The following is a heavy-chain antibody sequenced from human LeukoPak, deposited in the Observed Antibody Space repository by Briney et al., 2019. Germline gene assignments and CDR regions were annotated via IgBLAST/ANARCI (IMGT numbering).Heavy chain of an antibody. CDR2: IYDSGST. J-gene: IGHJ4*02. CDR3: ARGRKYYYGGNSRRLLGYFDY. V-gene: IGHV4-39*07. D-gene: IGHD4-23*01. Sequence: SSETLSLTCTVSGGSIRSSYYYWGWIRQPPGKGLEWIGSIYDSGSTYYNPSLKSRVTISVDTSKNQFSLKLSSVTAADTAVYYCARGRKYYYGGNSRRLLGYFDYWGQGTLVTVSS. CDR1: GGSIRSSYYY.